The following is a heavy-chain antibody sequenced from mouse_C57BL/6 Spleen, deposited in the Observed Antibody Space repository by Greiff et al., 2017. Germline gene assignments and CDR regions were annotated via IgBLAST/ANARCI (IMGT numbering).Heavy chain of an antibody. CDR1: GYTFTSYW. CDR3: ARSEYGSHYYAMDY. D-gene: IGHD1-1*01. V-gene: IGHV1-72*01. J-gene: IGHJ4*01. CDR2: IDPYSGGT. Sequence: QVQLQQSGAELVKPGASVKLSCKASGYTFTSYWMHWVKQRPGRGLEWIGRIDPYSGGTKYNQKFKSKATLTVDKSSSTAYMQRSSLTAEDSAVYYCARSEYGSHYYAMDYWGQGTSVTVSS.